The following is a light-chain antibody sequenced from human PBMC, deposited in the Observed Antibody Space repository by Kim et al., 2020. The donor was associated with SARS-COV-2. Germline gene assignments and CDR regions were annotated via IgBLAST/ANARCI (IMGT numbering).Light chain of an antibody. V-gene: IGLV2-14*01. CDR2: EVD. J-gene: IGLJ1*01. CDR3: SSYIRGSTNYV. Sequence: QSITSSCPGTSRDVSGYKYVSWYPPHPGNAPKLVIYEVDNRPSGVSIRFSGSKSGNTASLTISGLQAEDEADYYCSSYIRGSTNYVFGTGTKVTVL. CDR1: SRDVSGYKY.